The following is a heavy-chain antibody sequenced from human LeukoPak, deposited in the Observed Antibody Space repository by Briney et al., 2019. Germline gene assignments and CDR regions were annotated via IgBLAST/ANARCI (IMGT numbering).Heavy chain of an antibody. V-gene: IGHV3-23*01. Sequence: GGSLRLSCAASGFTFSSYAMSWVRQAPGKGLEWVSAISGSGSSTYYADSGKGRFTISRDNSKNTLYLQMYSLRAEDTAVYYCAKDPPDSSGWYTTPASGFDYWGQGTLVTVSS. CDR2: ISGSGSST. CDR1: GFTFSSYA. J-gene: IGHJ4*02. CDR3: AKDPPDSSGWYTTPASGFDY. D-gene: IGHD6-19*01.